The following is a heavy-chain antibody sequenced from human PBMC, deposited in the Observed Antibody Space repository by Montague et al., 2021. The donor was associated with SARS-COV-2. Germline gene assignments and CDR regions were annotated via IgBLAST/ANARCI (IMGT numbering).Heavy chain of an antibody. D-gene: IGHD1-14*01. CDR2: TYYRSKWYN. V-gene: IGHV6-1*01. CDR1: GDSVSSNIAA. Sequence: CAISGDSVSSNIAAWNWIRQSPSRGLEWLGRTYYRSKWYNDYAVSVRSRITISPDTPKNQFSLQLNSVTPEDTAVYYCTQERGPGRTTWHYFDYWDQGTLVTVSS. CDR3: TQERGPGRTTWHYFDY. J-gene: IGHJ4*02.